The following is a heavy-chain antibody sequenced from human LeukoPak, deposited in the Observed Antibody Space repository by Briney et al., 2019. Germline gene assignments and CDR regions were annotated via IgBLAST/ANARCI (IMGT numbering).Heavy chain of an antibody. J-gene: IGHJ3*02. CDR3: AAPYYDSRGYYLWSAFDI. CDR2: IESKTDGGTV. CDR1: GFSFSNAR. Sequence: GGSLRLSCAASGFSFSNARMTWVRQAPGKGLEWVGRIESKTDGGTVAYAAPVKGRFTISRDDSKNTLFLQMNSLTTEDTAVYYCAAPYYDSRGYYLWSAFDIWGQGTMVTVSS. D-gene: IGHD3-22*01. V-gene: IGHV3-15*04.